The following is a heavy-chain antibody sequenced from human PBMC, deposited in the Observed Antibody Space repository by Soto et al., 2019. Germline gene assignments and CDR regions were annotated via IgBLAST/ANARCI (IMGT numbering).Heavy chain of an antibody. V-gene: IGHV3-21*06. CDR2: ISPSTSHI. D-gene: IGHD2-15*01. Sequence: EVHLVESGGGLVKPGGSLRLSCAVSGFTFSSCTMNWVRQAPGKGLEWVSSISPSTSHIYYADSVKGRFTISSDNAKNPLFLQMRGLRAEDTAVYYCSGCSGGACHQNYGMDVWGQGTTVTVSS. CDR3: SGCSGGACHQNYGMDV. CDR1: GFTFSSCT. J-gene: IGHJ6*02.